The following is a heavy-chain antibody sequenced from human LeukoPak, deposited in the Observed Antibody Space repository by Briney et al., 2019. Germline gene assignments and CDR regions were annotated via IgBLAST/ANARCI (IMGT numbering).Heavy chain of an antibody. J-gene: IGHJ4*02. CDR3: ARAAQNWNNAPYFDF. D-gene: IGHD1/OR15-1a*01. V-gene: IGHV4-4*07. CDR1: GGSISSYY. CDR2: IYTSGST. Sequence: SETLSPTCTVSGGSISSYYWSWIRQPAGKGLEWIGRIYTSGSTNYNPSLKSRVTMSVDTSKNQFSLKLSSVTAADTAVYYCARAAQNWNNAPYFDFWGQETLVTVSS.